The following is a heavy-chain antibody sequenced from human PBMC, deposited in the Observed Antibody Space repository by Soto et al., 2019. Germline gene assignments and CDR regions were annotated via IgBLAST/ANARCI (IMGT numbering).Heavy chain of an antibody. V-gene: IGHV4-59*01. CDR3: ARGHDCRAAAGRADAFDI. Sequence: SETLSLTCTVSGGSISSYYWSWIRQPPGKGLGWIGYIYYSGSTNYNPSLKCGVTISVDTSKNQFSLKLSSVTAADTAVYYCARGHDCRAAAGRADAFDIWGQGTMVTVSS. CDR2: IYYSGST. D-gene: IGHD6-13*01. J-gene: IGHJ3*02. CDR1: GGSISSYY.